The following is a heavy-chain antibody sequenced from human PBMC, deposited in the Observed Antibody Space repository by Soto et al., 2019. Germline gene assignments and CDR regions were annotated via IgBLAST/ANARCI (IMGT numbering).Heavy chain of an antibody. Sequence: PGGSLRLSCAASGFSFSSYGMHWVRQAPGKGLEWVAVISYDGSNKYYADSVKGRFTISRDNSKNTLYLQMNSLRAEDTAVYYCAKGPHSGYDSLYYFDYWGQGTLVTVSS. J-gene: IGHJ4*02. CDR2: ISYDGSNK. V-gene: IGHV3-30*18. D-gene: IGHD5-12*01. CDR3: AKGPHSGYDSLYYFDY. CDR1: GFSFSSYG.